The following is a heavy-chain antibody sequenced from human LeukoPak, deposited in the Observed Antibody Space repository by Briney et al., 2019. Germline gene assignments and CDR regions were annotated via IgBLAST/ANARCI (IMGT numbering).Heavy chain of an antibody. J-gene: IGHJ5*02. D-gene: IGHD1-26*01. CDR3: ARGVGATTVWFDP. CDR1: GGSISSSSYY. V-gene: IGHV4-39*07. Sequence: SETLSLTCTVSGGSISSSSYYWGWIRQPPGKGLEWIATIYYRGNTFYNSSLKSRVTISVDTSKNQFSLKLSSVTAADTAVYYCARGVGATTVWFDPWGQGTLVTVSS. CDR2: IYYRGNT.